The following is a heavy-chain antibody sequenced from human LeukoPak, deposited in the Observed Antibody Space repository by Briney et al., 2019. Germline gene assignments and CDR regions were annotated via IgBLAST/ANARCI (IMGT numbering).Heavy chain of an antibody. J-gene: IGHJ3*02. V-gene: IGHV2-5*02. Sequence: SGPTLVNPTQTLTLTCTFSGFSLSTSGVGVGWIRQPPGKALEWLALIYWDDDKRYSPSLKSRLTITKDTSKTQVVLTMTNMDPVDTATYYCAHSSYYYDSSGYDAFDIWGQGTMVTVSS. D-gene: IGHD3-22*01. CDR2: IYWDDDK. CDR3: AHSSYYYDSSGYDAFDI. CDR1: GFSLSTSGVG.